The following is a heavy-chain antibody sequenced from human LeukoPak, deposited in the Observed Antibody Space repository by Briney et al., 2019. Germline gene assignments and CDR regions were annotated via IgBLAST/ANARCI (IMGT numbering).Heavy chain of an antibody. CDR1: GYTFTAYY. CDR3: ARRGGSYSHSDF. Sequence: ASVKVSCKASGYTFTAYYMHWVRQAPGQGLEWMGWINPNSGVTNYAQNFQGRVALTRDTSISTAYMELSSLRSDDTAVYYCARRGGSYSHSDFWGQGTLVTVSS. V-gene: IGHV1-2*02. J-gene: IGHJ4*02. CDR2: INPNSGVT. D-gene: IGHD1-26*01.